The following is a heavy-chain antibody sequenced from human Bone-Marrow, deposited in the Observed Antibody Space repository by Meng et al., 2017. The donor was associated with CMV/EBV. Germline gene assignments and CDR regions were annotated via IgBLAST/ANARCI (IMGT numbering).Heavy chain of an antibody. D-gene: IGHD1-14*01. CDR3: ARTTYDYYGMDV. CDR1: GFTFSSYS. Sequence: GESLKISCAASGFTFSSYSMNWVRQAPGKGLEWVSSISSSSSYIYYADSVKGRFTISRDNAKNSLYLQMNSLRAEDTAVYYCARTTYDYYGMDVWGQGNTVTVSS. J-gene: IGHJ6*02. CDR2: ISSSSSYI. V-gene: IGHV3-21*01.